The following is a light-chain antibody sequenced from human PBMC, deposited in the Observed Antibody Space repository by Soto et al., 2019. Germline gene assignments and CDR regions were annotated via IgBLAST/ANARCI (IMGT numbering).Light chain of an antibody. V-gene: IGKV3-20*01. CDR2: GVS. CDR3: QQYDSSVWT. CDR1: QSVSSTS. Sequence: EIVLTQSPGTLSLSPGERATLSCRASQSVSSTSLAWYQQKPGQAPRLLMYGVSSRATGIPDRFSGSGSGTDSTLTINRLEPEDFAVYFCQQYDSSVWTFGQGTKVEIK. J-gene: IGKJ1*01.